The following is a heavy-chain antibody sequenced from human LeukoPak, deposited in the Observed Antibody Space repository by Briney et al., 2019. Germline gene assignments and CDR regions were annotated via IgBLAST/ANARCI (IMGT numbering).Heavy chain of an antibody. CDR1: GFTFSSHA. CDR2: ISHDGRKE. Sequence: PGGSLRLSCAASGFTFSSHAMHWVRQAPGKGLEWVAVISHDGRKEYNADSVKGRFTISRDNSKSTLELQMDSLRPEDTAVYYCARSEVNTFDIWGQGTMVTVSS. V-gene: IGHV3-30-3*01. D-gene: IGHD3-22*01. J-gene: IGHJ3*02. CDR3: ARSEVNTFDI.